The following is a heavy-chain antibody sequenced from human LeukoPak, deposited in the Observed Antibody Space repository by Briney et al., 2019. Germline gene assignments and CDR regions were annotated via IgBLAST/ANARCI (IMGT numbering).Heavy chain of an antibody. Sequence: GGSLRLSCAASGFTFSSYSMNWVRQAPGKGLEWVSSISSSSSYIYYADSVKGRFTISRDNAKNSLYLQMNSLRAEDTAVYYCASVTYNGYQHFDNWGQGILVIVSS. J-gene: IGHJ4*02. CDR3: ASVTYNGYQHFDN. CDR1: GFTFSSYS. D-gene: IGHD5-18*01. V-gene: IGHV3-21*04. CDR2: ISSSSSYI.